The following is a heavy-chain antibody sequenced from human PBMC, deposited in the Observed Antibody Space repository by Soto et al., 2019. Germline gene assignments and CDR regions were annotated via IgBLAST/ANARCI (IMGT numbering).Heavy chain of an antibody. J-gene: IGHJ4*02. CDR3: ARVFHSGDYYFDY. V-gene: IGHV4-39*01. Sequence: LSLTCTVSGGSISSSSYYWGWIRQPPGKGLEWIGSIYYSGSTYYNPSLKSRVTISVDTSKNQFSLKLSSVTAADTAVYYCARVFHSGDYYFDYWGQGTLVTVSS. D-gene: IGHD2-15*01. CDR2: IYYSGST. CDR1: GGSISSSSYY.